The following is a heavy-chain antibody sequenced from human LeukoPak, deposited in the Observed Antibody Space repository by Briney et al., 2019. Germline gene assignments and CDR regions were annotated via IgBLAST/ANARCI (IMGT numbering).Heavy chain of an antibody. CDR2: INQSGST. J-gene: IGHJ4*02. CDR3: ARGGGGDYYYDSSGYYYDY. V-gene: IGHV4-34*01. Sequence: SETLSLTCAVYGGSFSGYYWSWIRQPPGKGLEWIGEINQSGSTNYNPSLKSRVTISVDTSKTQFSLKLSSVTAADTAVYYCARGGGGDYYYDSSGYYYDYGGQGTLVTVSS. CDR1: GGSFSGYY. D-gene: IGHD3-22*01.